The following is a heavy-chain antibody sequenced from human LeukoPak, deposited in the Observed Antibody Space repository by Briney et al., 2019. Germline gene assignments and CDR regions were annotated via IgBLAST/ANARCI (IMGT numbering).Heavy chain of an antibody. CDR3: ARENDDGDYLDC. CDR2: IYTSGST. V-gene: IGHV4-4*07. J-gene: IGHJ4*02. Sequence: PSETLSLTCTVSGGSISSYYWSWIRQPAGKGLEWIGRIYTSGSTNYNPSLKSRVTMSVDTSKNHFSLKLSSVTAADTAGYHCARENDDGDYLDCWGQGTLVIVSS. CDR1: GGSISSYY. D-gene: IGHD4-17*01.